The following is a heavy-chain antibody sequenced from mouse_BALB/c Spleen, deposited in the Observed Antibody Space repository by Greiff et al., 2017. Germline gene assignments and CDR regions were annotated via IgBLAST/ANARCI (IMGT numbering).Heavy chain of an antibody. D-gene: IGHD2-3*01. V-gene: IGHV1S81*02. J-gene: IGHJ4*01. Sequence: QVQLQQSGAELVKPGASVKLSCKASGYTFTSYYMYWVKQRPGQGLEWIGEINPSNGGTNFNEKFKSKATLTVDKSSSTAYMQLSSLTSEDSAVYYCTRWLLRDYYAMDYWGQGTSVTVSS. CDR1: GYTFTSYY. CDR2: INPSNGGT. CDR3: TRWLLRDYYAMDY.